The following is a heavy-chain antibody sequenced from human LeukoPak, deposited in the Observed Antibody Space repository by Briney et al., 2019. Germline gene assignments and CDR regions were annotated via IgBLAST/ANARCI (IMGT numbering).Heavy chain of an antibody. CDR1: GGSISSYY. D-gene: IGHD3-22*01. CDR2: IYYSGST. J-gene: IGHJ4*02. Sequence: SETLSLTCTVSGGSISSYYWSWIRQPPGKGLEWIGYIYYSGSTNYNPSLKSRVTISVDTSKNQFSLKLSSVTAADTAVYYCARSPYYYDSSGYSFDYWGQGTLVTVSS. CDR3: ARSPYYYDSSGYSFDY. V-gene: IGHV4-59*01.